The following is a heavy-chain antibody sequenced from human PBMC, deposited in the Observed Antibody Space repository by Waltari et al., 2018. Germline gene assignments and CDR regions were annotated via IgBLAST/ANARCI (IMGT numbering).Heavy chain of an antibody. D-gene: IGHD2-8*01. Sequence: VQLVQSETAVKKPGASVMVSCKPSGSTFNRSSFSWVRQAPGQGLEWMGWVSGYNGDTFYAQNFQDRLTMTTETSTTTTYMELRNLRSDDTAIYYCARVSTNNGPGDLDYWGQGTLVTVSA. CDR3: ARVSTNNGPGDLDY. CDR2: VSGYNGDT. CDR1: GSTFNRSS. J-gene: IGHJ4*02. V-gene: IGHV1-18*01.